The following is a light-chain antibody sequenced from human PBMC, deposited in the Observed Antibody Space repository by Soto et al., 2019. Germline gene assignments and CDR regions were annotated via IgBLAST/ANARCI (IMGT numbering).Light chain of an antibody. CDR3: QQLHSYPWT. V-gene: IGKV1-39*01. J-gene: IGKJ1*01. CDR1: QSINGY. CDR2: SAS. Sequence: DIQMTQSPSSLSASVGDRVSITCRASQSINGYLNWYQQKPGKAPNLVIYSASSLQSGVPSRFRASGSGTDFDLTISSLQPEDFATYYCQQLHSYPWTFGQGTKVAIK.